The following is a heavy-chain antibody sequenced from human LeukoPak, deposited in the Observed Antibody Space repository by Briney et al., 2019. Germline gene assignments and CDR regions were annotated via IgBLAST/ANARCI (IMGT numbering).Heavy chain of an antibody. CDR1: GFTFSSYW. CDR3: ARGLTIFGVVNDAFDI. Sequence: GGSLRLSCAASGFTFSSYWMHWVRQAPGKGLVWVSLINSDGSSTIYADSVKGRFTISRDSVKNTLYLQMNSLRAEDTAVYYCARGLTIFGVVNDAFDIWGQGTMVTVSS. D-gene: IGHD3-3*01. J-gene: IGHJ3*02. V-gene: IGHV3-74*01. CDR2: INSDGSST.